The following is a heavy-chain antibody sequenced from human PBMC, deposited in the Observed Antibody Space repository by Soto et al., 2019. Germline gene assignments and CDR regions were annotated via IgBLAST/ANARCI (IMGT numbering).Heavy chain of an antibody. CDR2: EYSGST. Sequence: QVQLQESGPGLVKPSETLSLTCTVSGASISRDHWNWIRQPPGKGLEWIGEYSGSTNYNPSLKSRVPISVDTSKNLFSLKLSSLAGADTAGYFCSTYTSGGGGRGYWGQGTLVTVSS. CDR1: GASISRDH. D-gene: IGHD6-19*01. V-gene: IGHV4-59*08. J-gene: IGHJ4*02. CDR3: STYTSGGGGRGY.